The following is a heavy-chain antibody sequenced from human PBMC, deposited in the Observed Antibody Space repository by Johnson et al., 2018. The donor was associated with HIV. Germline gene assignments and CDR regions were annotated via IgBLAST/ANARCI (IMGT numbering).Heavy chain of an antibody. D-gene: IGHD1-26*01. V-gene: IGHV3-11*04. J-gene: IGHJ3*02. Sequence: QVQLVESGGGLVQPGGSLRLSCAASGFTFSDYYMSWIRQAPGKGLEWVSYISSSGSTIYYADSVKGRFTISRDNAKNSLYLKMNSLRVEDKAVYYCAKGYSGSYGLDAFDIWGQGTMVTVSS. CDR1: GFTFSDYY. CDR3: AKGYSGSYGLDAFDI. CDR2: ISSSGSTI.